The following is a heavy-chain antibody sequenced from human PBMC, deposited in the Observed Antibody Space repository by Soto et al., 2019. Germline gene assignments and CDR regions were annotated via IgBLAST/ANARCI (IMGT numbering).Heavy chain of an antibody. CDR2: ISSSSSYT. CDR3: ARDHYGPGWFDP. V-gene: IGHV3-11*05. CDR1: GFTFSDYY. J-gene: IGHJ5*02. D-gene: IGHD3-10*01. Sequence: QVQLVESGGGLVKPGGSLRLSCAASGFTFSDYYMNWIRQAPGKGLEWVSYISSSSSYTNYADSVKGRFTISRDNAKTSLYLQMNSLRAEDTAVYYCARDHYGPGWFDPWGQGTLVTVSS.